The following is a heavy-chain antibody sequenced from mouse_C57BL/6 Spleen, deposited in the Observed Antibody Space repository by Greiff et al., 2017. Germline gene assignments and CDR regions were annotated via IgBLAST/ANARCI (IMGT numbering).Heavy chain of an antibody. V-gene: IGHV5-9*01. D-gene: IGHD2-3*01. CDR1: GFTFSSYT. CDR3: ARSDGYSSWFAY. CDR2: ISGGGGNT. J-gene: IGHJ3*01. Sequence: EVMLVESGGGLVKPGGSLKLSCAASGFTFSSYTMSWVRQTPEKRLEWVATISGGGGNTYYPDSVKGRFTISRDNAKNTLYLQMSSLRSEDTAMYYCARSDGYSSWFAYWGQGTLVTVSA.